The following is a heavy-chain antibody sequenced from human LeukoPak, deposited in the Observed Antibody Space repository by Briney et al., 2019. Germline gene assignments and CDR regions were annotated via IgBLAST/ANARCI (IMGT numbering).Heavy chain of an antibody. D-gene: IGHD6-19*01. CDR3: ARGAVAGQMGEFDY. CDR1: GFTFSSYE. J-gene: IGHJ4*02. Sequence: GGSLRLSCAASGFTFSSYEMNWVRQAPGKGLEWVSYISSSGSTIYYADSVKGRFTSSRDNAKNSLYLQMNSLRAEDTAVYYCARGAVAGQMGEFDYWGQGTLVTVSS. V-gene: IGHV3-48*03. CDR2: ISSSGSTI.